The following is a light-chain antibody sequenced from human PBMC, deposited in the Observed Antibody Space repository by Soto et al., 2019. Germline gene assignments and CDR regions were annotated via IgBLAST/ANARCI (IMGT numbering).Light chain of an antibody. CDR3: QQCNTPLNS. Sequence: DIQMTQSPSTLTASLGDRVTITCRASQSLSSGVAWYQQRPGQSPQLLIYDSSSLHDGVPSRFSGSGSGTHFTLTVNSLQPDGFATYHCQQCNTPLNSFGQGTKLAIK. J-gene: IGKJ2*01. V-gene: IGKV1-5*01. CDR2: DSS. CDR1: QSLSSG.